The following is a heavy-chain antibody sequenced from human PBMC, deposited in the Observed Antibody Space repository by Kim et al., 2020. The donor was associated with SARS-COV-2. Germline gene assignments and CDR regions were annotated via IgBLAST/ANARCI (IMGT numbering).Heavy chain of an antibody. Sequence: SETLSLTCAVYGGSFSGYYWSWIRQPPGKGLEWIGEINHSGSTNYNPSLKSRVTISVDTSKNQFSLKLSSVTAADTAVYYCARRRRIQLWLRHYDYWGQGTLVTVSS. CDR2: INHSGST. CDR1: GGSFSGYY. J-gene: IGHJ4*02. V-gene: IGHV4-34*01. D-gene: IGHD5-18*01. CDR3: ARRRRIQLWLRHYDY.